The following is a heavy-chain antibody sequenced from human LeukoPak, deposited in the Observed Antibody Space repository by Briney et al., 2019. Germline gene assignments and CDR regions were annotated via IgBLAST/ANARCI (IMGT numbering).Heavy chain of an antibody. J-gene: IGHJ4*02. Sequence: ASVKVSCKASGYTFTSYGISWVRQAPGQGLKWMGWISAYNGNTNYAQKLQGRVTMTTDTSTSTAYMELRSLRSDDTAVYYCARDLPPYYYDSSAPGYWGQGTLVTVSS. CDR2: ISAYNGNT. V-gene: IGHV1-18*01. CDR1: GYTFTSYG. D-gene: IGHD3-22*01. CDR3: ARDLPPYYYDSSAPGY.